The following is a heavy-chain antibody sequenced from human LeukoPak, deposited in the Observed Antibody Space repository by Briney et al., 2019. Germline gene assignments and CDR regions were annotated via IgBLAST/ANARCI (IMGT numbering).Heavy chain of an antibody. D-gene: IGHD2-21*01. Sequence: SETLSLTCTVTGDSISTDYWSWIRQSPGKGLEWLGYINYSGNSEYNPSLKSRVTISVDRSKNQVSLKMRSVTAADTAVYYCARLDCISKTCYNYWALGALVTVSS. CDR1: GDSISTDY. CDR3: ARLDCISKTCYNY. CDR2: INYSGNS. V-gene: IGHV4-59*08. J-gene: IGHJ4*02.